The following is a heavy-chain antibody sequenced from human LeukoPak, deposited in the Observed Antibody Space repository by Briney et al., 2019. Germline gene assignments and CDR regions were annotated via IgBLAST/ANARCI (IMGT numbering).Heavy chain of an antibody. CDR3: ARGLQNYGGIEGDAFDI. CDR1: GGTFSSYA. D-gene: IGHD2-21*01. J-gene: IGHJ3*02. Sequence: SVKVSCKASGGTFSSYAISWVRQAPGQGLEWIGRIIPIFGTANYAQKFQGRVTITTDESTSTAYMELSSLRSEDTAVYYCARGLQNYGGIEGDAFDIWGQGTMLTVSS. V-gene: IGHV1-69*05. CDR2: IIPIFGTA.